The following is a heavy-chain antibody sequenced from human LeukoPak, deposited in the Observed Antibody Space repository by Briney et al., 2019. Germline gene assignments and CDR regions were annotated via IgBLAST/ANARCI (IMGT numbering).Heavy chain of an antibody. J-gene: IGHJ4*02. V-gene: IGHV4-34*01. CDR2: INHSGST. CDR3: ARFRTDYGDSYSADS. CDR1: GGSFSGYY. Sequence: SETLSLTCAVYGGSFSGYYWSWIRQPPGKGLEWIGEINHSGSTNYNPSLKSRVTISVDTSKNQFSLKLNSVTAADTAVYYCARFRTDYGDSYSADSWGQGTLVTVSS. D-gene: IGHD4-17*01.